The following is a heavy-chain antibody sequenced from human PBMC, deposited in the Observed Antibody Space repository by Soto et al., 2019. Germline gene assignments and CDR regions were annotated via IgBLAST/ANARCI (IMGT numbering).Heavy chain of an antibody. CDR2: ITGSDGRT. D-gene: IGHD3-22*01. CDR1: EFTFSNYA. J-gene: IGHJ4*02. Sequence: GGSLRLSCAASEFTFSNYAMTWVRQAPGKGLEWVSLITGSDGRTYYADSVKGRFTISRDNSKNTLFLQMNSLRAEDTAVYYCAKATYDTTFSTSSFDSWGQGTLVTVSS. CDR3: AKATYDTTFSTSSFDS. V-gene: IGHV3-23*01.